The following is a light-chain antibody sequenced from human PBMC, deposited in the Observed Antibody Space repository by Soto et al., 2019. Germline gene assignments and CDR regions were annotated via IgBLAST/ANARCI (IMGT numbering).Light chain of an antibody. CDR1: QSISSW. J-gene: IGKJ2*01. CDR2: KAY. CDR3: QQYNSYSGYT. V-gene: IGKV1-5*03. Sequence: DIQMTQSPSTLSASVGDRVTITCRASQSISSWLAWYQQKPGKAPKLLIYKAYSLESGVPSRFSGSGSETEFTLTISSLQPDDFATYYCQQYNSYSGYTFGQGTKLEIK.